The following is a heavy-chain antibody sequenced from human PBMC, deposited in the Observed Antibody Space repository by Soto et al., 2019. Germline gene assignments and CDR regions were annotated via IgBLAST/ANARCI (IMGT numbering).Heavy chain of an antibody. Sequence: GGSRLSCAASGFTLSSYAMSWVRQAPGKGPEWVSTISGSGDSTYYADSVKGRFTISRDNSKNTLYLQMNSLRVEDTAVYYCAKDGLSQAAYHIDYWGQGTLVTVSS. J-gene: IGHJ4*02. CDR2: ISGSGDST. CDR3: AKDGLSQAAYHIDY. V-gene: IGHV3-23*01. CDR1: GFTLSSYA. D-gene: IGHD2-15*01.